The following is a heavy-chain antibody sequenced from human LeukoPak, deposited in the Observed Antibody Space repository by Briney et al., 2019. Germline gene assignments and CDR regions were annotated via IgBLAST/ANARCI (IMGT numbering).Heavy chain of an antibody. J-gene: IGHJ6*02. Sequence: GGSLRLSCAASGFIFSGYSMNWVRQAPGKGLEWISYISSSSTTMYYADSVKGRFTISRDNPRNSLYLQMNSLRSEDTATYYCCDGMDVWGQGTTVAVSS. CDR1: GFIFSGYS. V-gene: IGHV3-48*04. CDR3: CDGMDV. CDR2: ISSSSTTM.